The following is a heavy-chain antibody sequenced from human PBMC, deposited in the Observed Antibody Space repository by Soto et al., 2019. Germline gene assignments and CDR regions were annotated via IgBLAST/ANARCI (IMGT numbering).Heavy chain of an antibody. D-gene: IGHD2-2*01. Sequence: SETLSLTCAFSGYVITNGYHWGWIRHHPGKELEWIGTISHSGHTYYNPSLKSRVTISIDTANNHLSLILSSVTAADTATYYCTRIYCTTTSCFINGMDVWGQGTTVTVS. J-gene: IGHJ6*02. V-gene: IGHV4-38-2*01. CDR2: ISHSGHT. CDR1: GYVITNGYH. CDR3: TRIYCTTTSCFINGMDV.